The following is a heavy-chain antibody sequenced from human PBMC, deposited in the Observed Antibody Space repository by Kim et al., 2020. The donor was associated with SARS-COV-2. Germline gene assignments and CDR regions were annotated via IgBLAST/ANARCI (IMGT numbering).Heavy chain of an antibody. CDR1: GFTFSSYG. CDR3: AKRQVNWFDP. CDR2: ISYVGSNK. J-gene: IGHJ5*02. V-gene: IGHV3-30*18. Sequence: GGSLRLSCAASGFTFSSYGMHWVRQAPGKGLEWVAIISYVGSNKYYADSVKGRFTISRDNSKNTLYLQMNSLGAADTAVYYCAKRQVNWFDPWGQGTLVTVSS.